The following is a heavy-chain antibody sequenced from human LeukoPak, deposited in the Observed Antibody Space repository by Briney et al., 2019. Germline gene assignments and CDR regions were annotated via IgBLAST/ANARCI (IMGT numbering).Heavy chain of an antibody. J-gene: IGHJ6*03. CDR3: ARDLGSEVATSYYSYYYYYMDV. Sequence: GGSLRLSCAASGFTVSSNYMSWVRQAPGKGLEWVSVIYSGGSTYYADSVKGRFTISRDNSKNTLYLQMNSLRAEDTAVYYCARDLGSEVATSYYSYYYYYMDVWGKGTTVTISS. D-gene: IGHD5-24*01. CDR1: GFTVSSNY. CDR2: IYSGGST. V-gene: IGHV3-53*01.